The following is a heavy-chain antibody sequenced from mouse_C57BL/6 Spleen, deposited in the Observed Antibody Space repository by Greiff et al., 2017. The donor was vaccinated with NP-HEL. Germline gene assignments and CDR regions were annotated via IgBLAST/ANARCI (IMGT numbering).Heavy chain of an antibody. CDR1: GYTFTSYW. CDR2: IYPSDSET. V-gene: IGHV1-61*01. J-gene: IGHJ2*01. CDR3: AILSTMITTRYFDY. D-gene: IGHD2-4*01. Sequence: QVQLQQPGAELVRPGSSVKLSCKASGYTFTSYWMDWVKQRPGQGLEWIGNIYPSDSETHYNQNFKDKATLTVDKSSSTAYMQLSSLTSEDSAVYYCAILSTMITTRYFDYWGQGTTLTVSS.